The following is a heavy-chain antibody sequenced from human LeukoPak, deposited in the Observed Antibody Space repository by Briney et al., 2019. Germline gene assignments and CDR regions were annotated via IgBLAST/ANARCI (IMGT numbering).Heavy chain of an antibody. V-gene: IGHV4-59*02. CDR2: IYNSEST. CDR3: ARLGGPVDTAMVYFDY. J-gene: IGHJ4*02. Sequence: PSETLSLTCTVSGGSVSTYYWSWIRQPPGKGLEWIGLIYNSESTNYNPSLRSRVTISLDTSKNQFSLKLSSVTAADTAVYYCARLGGPVDTAMVYFDYWGQGTLVTVSS. D-gene: IGHD5-18*01. CDR1: GGSVSTYY.